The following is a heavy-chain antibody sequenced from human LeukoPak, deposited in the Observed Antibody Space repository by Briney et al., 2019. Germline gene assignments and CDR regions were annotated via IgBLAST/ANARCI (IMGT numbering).Heavy chain of an antibody. CDR2: ISSSSSTI. CDR1: GFTFSSYS. V-gene: IGHV3-48*01. Sequence: PGGSLRLSCAASGFTFSSYSMNWVRQAPGKGLEWVSHISSSSSTIYYADSVKGRFTISRDNAKNSLYLQMNSLRAEDTAVYYCASPRNDKDAFDIWGQGTMVTVSS. CDR3: ASPRNDKDAFDI. J-gene: IGHJ3*02. D-gene: IGHD1-1*01.